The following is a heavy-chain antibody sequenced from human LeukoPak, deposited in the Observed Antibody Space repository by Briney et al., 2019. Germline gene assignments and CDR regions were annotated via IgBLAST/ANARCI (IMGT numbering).Heavy chain of an antibody. CDR3: ARAIRRGELERY. Sequence: ASVKVSCKASGYTFTSYYMHWVRQAPGQGLEWMGIINPSGGSTSYAQKFQGRVTMTRDTSVGTAYMELSSLRSEDTAVYYCARAIRRGELERYWGQGTLVTVSS. V-gene: IGHV1-46*01. CDR1: GYTFTSYY. J-gene: IGHJ4*02. D-gene: IGHD3-10*01. CDR2: INPSGGST.